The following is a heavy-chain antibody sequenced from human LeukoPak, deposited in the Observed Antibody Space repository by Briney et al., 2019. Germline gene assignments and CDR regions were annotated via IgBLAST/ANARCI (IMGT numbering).Heavy chain of an antibody. CDR2: ISYDGSNK. Sequence: GRSLRLSCAASGFTFSSYGMHWVRQAPGKGLEWVAVISYDGSNKYYADSVKGRFTISRDNAKNSLYLQMNSLRAEDTAVYSCARGLDSSGYYEQTFGYWGQGTLVTVSS. V-gene: IGHV3-30*03. CDR3: ARGLDSSGYYEQTFGY. CDR1: GFTFSSYG. J-gene: IGHJ4*02. D-gene: IGHD3-22*01.